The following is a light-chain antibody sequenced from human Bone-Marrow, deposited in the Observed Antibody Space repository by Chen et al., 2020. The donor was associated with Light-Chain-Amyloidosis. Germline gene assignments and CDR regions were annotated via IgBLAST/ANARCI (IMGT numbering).Light chain of an antibody. CDR3: QSADSSGTDVVR. J-gene: IGLJ2*01. Sequence: SYELTQPPSVSVSPGQTARITCSGDDLPTKYAYWYQQKPGQAPVLVIHRDTERPSGISERFSGSSSGTTATLTISGVPAEDEADYHCQSADSSGTDVVRFGGGTKLTVL. V-gene: IGLV3-25*03. CDR2: RDT. CDR1: DLPTKY.